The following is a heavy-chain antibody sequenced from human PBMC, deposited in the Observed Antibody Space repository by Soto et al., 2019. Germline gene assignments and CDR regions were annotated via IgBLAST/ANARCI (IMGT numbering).Heavy chain of an antibody. Sequence: SETLSLTCTVSGGSISSYYWSWIRQPPGKGLEWIGYIYYSGSTNYNPSLKSRVTISVDTSKNQFSLKLSSVTAADTAVYYCARDSSSSGYYYYYYGMDVWGQGTTVTVSS. CDR1: GGSISSYY. CDR3: ARDSSSSGYYYYYYGMDV. J-gene: IGHJ6*02. D-gene: IGHD5-12*01. CDR2: IYYSGST. V-gene: IGHV4-59*01.